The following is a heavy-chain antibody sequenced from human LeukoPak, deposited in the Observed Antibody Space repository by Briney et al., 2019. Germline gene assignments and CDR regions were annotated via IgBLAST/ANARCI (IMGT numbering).Heavy chain of an antibody. CDR3: VRDGGVSGYDLLDY. D-gene: IGHD5-12*01. Sequence: PGGSLRLFCAASGFPLRNYWMTWVRQAPGRGLEWVDHINQDGSEEHYMDSVKARFTISRDNAKNSLSLQMNSLRAEDTAVYYCVRDGGVSGYDLLDYWGQGTLVTVSS. V-gene: IGHV3-7*01. CDR2: INQDGSEE. CDR1: GFPLRNYW. J-gene: IGHJ4*02.